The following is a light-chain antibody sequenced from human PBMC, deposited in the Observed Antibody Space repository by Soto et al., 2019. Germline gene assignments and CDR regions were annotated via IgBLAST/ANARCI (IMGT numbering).Light chain of an antibody. V-gene: IGLV1-47*01. CDR1: SSNIGSNY. Sequence: QSVLTQPPSASGTPGQRVTISCSGSSSNIGSNYVYWYQQLPGTAPKLLIYRNNQRPSGVPDRFSGSKSGTSASLAIRGLRSEDEADYYCAAWDDSLSGPNVVFGGGTQLTVL. CDR3: AAWDDSLSGPNVV. J-gene: IGLJ2*01. CDR2: RNN.